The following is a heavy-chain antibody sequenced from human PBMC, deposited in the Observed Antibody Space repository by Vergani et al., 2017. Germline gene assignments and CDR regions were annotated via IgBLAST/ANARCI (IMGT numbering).Heavy chain of an antibody. J-gene: IGHJ5*02. Sequence: QVQLVQSGAEVKKPGSSVKVSCKASGGTFSSYAISWVRQAPGQGLEWMGWISAYNGNTNYAQKLQGRVTMTTDTSTSTAYMELRSLRSDDTAVYYCARGIAAADNNWFDPWGQGTLVTVSS. D-gene: IGHD6-13*01. CDR2: ISAYNGNT. CDR1: GGTFSSYA. V-gene: IGHV1-18*01. CDR3: ARGIAAADNNWFDP.